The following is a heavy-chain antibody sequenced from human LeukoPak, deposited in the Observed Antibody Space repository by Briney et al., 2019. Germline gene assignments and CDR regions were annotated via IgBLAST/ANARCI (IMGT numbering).Heavy chain of an antibody. D-gene: IGHD2-2*01. CDR1: GYTFTSYG. CDR2: ISAYNGNT. CDR3: ARLRFVVVPAAIDY. J-gene: IGHJ4*02. V-gene: IGHV1-18*01. Sequence: ASVKVSCKACGYTFTSYGISWVRQAPGQGLEWMGWISAYNGNTNYAQKLQGRVTMTTDTSTSTAYMELRSLRSDDTAVYYCARLRFVVVPAAIDYWGQGTLVTVSS.